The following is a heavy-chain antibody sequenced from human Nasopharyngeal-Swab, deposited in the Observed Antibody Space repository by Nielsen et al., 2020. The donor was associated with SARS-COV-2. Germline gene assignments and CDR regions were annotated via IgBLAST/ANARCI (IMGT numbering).Heavy chain of an antibody. J-gene: IGHJ4*02. CDR3: AKDQGSSSLDY. CDR1: FFPFIRSG. CDR2: ISYDGSNK. V-gene: IGHV3-30*18. D-gene: IGHD6-6*01. Sequence: SLKLSFSSSFFPFIRSGMHWVRQAPGKGLEWVAVISYDGSNKYYADSVKRRFTISRDNSKNTLYLQMNRMRAEDTAVYYCAKDQGSSSLDYWGQGTLVTVSS.